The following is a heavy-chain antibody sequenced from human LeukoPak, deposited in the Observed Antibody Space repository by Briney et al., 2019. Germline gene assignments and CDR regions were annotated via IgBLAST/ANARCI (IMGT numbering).Heavy chain of an antibody. CDR1: GGTFSDYA. J-gene: IGHJ4*02. D-gene: IGHD2-2*01. CDR2: IIPILDLT. Sequence: SVKASCKASGGTFSDYAISWVRQAPGQGLEWVGRIIPILDLTDYAQKFQSRVTITADQSTRTAFIELRRLTSEDTAVYFCAREPERAVVFEYWGQGTLVTVSS. CDR3: AREPERAVVFEY. V-gene: IGHV1-69*04.